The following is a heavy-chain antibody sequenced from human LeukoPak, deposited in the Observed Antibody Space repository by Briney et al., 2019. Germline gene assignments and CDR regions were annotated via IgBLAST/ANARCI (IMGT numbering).Heavy chain of an antibody. V-gene: IGHV1-69*04. CDR2: IIPILGIA. Sequence: SVKVSCKASGGTFSSYAISWVRQAPGQGLEWMGRIIPILGIANYAQKFQGRVTITADESTSTAYMELSSLRSEDTAVYYCARDFTMVRGVIHWFDPWGQGTLVTVSS. CDR1: GGTFSSYA. J-gene: IGHJ5*02. D-gene: IGHD3-10*01. CDR3: ARDFTMVRGVIHWFDP.